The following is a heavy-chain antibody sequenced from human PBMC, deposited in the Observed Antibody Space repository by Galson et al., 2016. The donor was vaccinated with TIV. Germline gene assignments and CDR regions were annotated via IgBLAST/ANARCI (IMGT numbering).Heavy chain of an antibody. CDR2: ISSKTDGGTT. CDR3: TTVAYGKMDY. J-gene: IGHJ4*02. CDR1: GFTFNNAW. Sequence: SLRLSCATSGFTFNNAWMTWVRQAPGKGLEWLGRISSKTDGGTTVYAAPVKGRFTISRDESKTTVYLQINSLKTEDTAVDYCTTVAYGKMDYWGQGTLVTVSS. V-gene: IGHV3-15*01. D-gene: IGHD3-16*01.